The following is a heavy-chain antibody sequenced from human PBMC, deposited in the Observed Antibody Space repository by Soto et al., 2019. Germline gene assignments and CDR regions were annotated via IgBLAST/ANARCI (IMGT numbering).Heavy chain of an antibody. J-gene: IGHJ4*02. Sequence: SETLSLTCPVSGGSIISGGYYWIWIRQHPGKGLEWIGYIYYSGSTYYNPSLKSRVTISVDTSKNQFSLKLSSVTAADTAVYYCARGRIAARDWGQGTLVTVSS. V-gene: IGHV4-31*03. CDR3: ARGRIAARD. CDR2: IYYSGST. D-gene: IGHD6-6*01. CDR1: GGSIISGGYY.